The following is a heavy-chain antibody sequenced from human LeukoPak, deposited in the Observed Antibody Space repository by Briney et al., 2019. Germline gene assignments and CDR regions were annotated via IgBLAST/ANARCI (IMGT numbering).Heavy chain of an antibody. CDR2: IYHSGST. Sequence: PSGTLSLTCAVSGGSISSSNWWSWVRQPPGKGLEWIGEIYHSGSTNYNPSLKSRVTISVDKSKNQFSLKLSSVTAADTAVYYCARSPNYYGSSGYYFGWFDPWGQGTLVTVSS. CDR1: GGSISSSNW. V-gene: IGHV4-4*02. CDR3: ARSPNYYGSSGYYFGWFDP. D-gene: IGHD3-22*01. J-gene: IGHJ5*02.